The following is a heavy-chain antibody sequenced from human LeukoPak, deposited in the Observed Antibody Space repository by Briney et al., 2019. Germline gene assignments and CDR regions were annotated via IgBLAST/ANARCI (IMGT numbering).Heavy chain of an antibody. CDR3: ARIRLRLGELSLED. Sequence: SGPTLLNATQTLTLSCTFSGFSLSTSGMGLSWIPEPPGKALEWLALIDWDDDKNYSTYLKTRLTISKDTSKNQVVLTMTNMDPVDTATYYCARIRLRLGELSLEDWGQGTLVTVSS. J-gene: IGHJ4*02. CDR2: IDWDDDK. V-gene: IGHV2-70*01. CDR1: GFSLSTSGMG. D-gene: IGHD3-16*02.